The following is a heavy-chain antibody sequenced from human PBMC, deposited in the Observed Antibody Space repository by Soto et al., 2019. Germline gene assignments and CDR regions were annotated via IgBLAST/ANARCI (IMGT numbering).Heavy chain of an antibody. CDR2: ISYDGSNK. CDR1: GFTFSSYG. J-gene: IGHJ4*02. Sequence: PGGSLRLSCAASGFTFSSYGMHWVRQAPGKGLEWVAVISYDGSNKYYADSVKGRFTISRDNSKNTLYLQMNSLRAEDTAVYYCAKSSLGGYEFVYRGQGTPVTGSS. D-gene: IGHD5-12*01. V-gene: IGHV3-30*18. CDR3: AKSSLGGYEFVY.